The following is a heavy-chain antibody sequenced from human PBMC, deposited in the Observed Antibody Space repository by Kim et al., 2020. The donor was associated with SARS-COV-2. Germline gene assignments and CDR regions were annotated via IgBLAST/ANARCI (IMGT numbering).Heavy chain of an antibody. CDR2: IYPGDSDT. CDR1: GYNFPSYW. Sequence: GESLKISCKGSGYNFPSYWIGWVRQMPGKGLEWMGIIYPGDSDTRYSPSFQGQVTIAVDKSTTTAYLQWSSLKASDTAMYYCARSAGPYDYSFGYWGQGTLVTVSS. V-gene: IGHV5-51*01. J-gene: IGHJ4*02. CDR3: ARSAGPYDYSFGY. D-gene: IGHD3-16*01.